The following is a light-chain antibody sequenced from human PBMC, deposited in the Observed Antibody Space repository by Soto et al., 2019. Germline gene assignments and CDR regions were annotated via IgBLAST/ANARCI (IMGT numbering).Light chain of an antibody. Sequence: QSALTQPASVSGSPGHSITISCTGTSSDVGGHNSVAWYQHNPGKAPKLMIYDVSNRPSGVSSRFSGSKSGNTASLSISGLQAEDEADYYCCSYAGSYTLVFGGGTKLTVL. V-gene: IGLV2-14*01. CDR3: CSYAGSYTLV. CDR1: SSDVGGHNS. J-gene: IGLJ3*02. CDR2: DVS.